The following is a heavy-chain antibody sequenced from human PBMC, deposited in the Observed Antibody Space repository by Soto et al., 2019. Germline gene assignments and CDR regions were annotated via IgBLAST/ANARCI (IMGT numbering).Heavy chain of an antibody. CDR3: AKDNVLRFLEWLSDAFDI. V-gene: IGHV3-23*01. CDR2: ISGSGGST. Sequence: GGSLRLSCAASGFTFSSYAMSWVRQVPGKGLEWVSAISGSGGSTYYADSVKGRFTISRDNSKNTLYLQMNSLRAEDTAVYYCAKDNVLRFLEWLSDAFDIWGQGTMVTVSS. D-gene: IGHD3-3*01. CDR1: GFTFSSYA. J-gene: IGHJ3*02.